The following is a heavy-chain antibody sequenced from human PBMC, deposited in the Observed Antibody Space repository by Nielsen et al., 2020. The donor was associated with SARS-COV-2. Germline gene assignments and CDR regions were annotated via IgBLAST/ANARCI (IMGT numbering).Heavy chain of an antibody. CDR3: AREQRTSGFDY. Sequence: GESLKVSCAASGFTFSAYGMNWVRQAPGQGLEWVSYISGNGENIDYADFVEGRFTLSRDNAENSLYLQLNSLRAEDTALYYCAREQRTSGFDYWGQGILVTVSP. D-gene: IGHD2-2*01. V-gene: IGHV3-48*03. J-gene: IGHJ4*02. CDR2: ISGNGENI. CDR1: GFTFSAYG.